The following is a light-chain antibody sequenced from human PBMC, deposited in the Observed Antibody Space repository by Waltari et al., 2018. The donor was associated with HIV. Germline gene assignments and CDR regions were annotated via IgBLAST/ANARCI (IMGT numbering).Light chain of an antibody. V-gene: IGKV3-15*01. CDR3: QEYNSWPPRYT. CDR2: GAS. J-gene: IGKJ2*01. CDR1: QTIVLN. Sequence: EIVMTQSPATLSVSPGERGIVSCRASQTIVLNIAWYQQKPGLGPRLLTYGASTSATGIPGRFNGTGSGTDFTLTISSRQSEDFAFYYCQEYNSWPPRYTSGQGTKVEMK.